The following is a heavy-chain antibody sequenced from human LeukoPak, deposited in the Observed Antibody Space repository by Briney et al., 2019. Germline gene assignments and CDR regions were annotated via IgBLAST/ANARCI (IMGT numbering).Heavy chain of an antibody. CDR3: ARRGAGDYCTNGVCYGYFFDH. J-gene: IGHJ4*02. V-gene: IGHV3-53*01. CDR2: IYSGGST. D-gene: IGHD2-8*01. CDR1: GFTVSSNY. Sequence: PGGSLRLSCAASGFTVSSNYMSWVRQAPGKGLEWVSLIYSGGSTFYADSVKGRFTISRDKSKNTLYLQMNSLRADDTAVYYCARRGAGDYCTNGVCYGYFFDHWGQGTLVTVSP.